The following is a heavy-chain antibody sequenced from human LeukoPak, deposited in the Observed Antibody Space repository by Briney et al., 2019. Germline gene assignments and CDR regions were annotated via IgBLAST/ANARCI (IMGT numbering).Heavy chain of an antibody. CDR1: GFIFSSYW. Sequence: GGSLRLSCAASGFIFSSYWMSWVRQAPGKGLEWEANIQQEGSEKYYVDSVKGRFTISRDNAKNSLYLQMNSLRAEDTAVYYCARVQLGFDYWGQGTLVTVSS. D-gene: IGHD6-6*01. CDR2: IQQEGSEK. J-gene: IGHJ4*02. CDR3: ARVQLGFDY. V-gene: IGHV3-7*01.